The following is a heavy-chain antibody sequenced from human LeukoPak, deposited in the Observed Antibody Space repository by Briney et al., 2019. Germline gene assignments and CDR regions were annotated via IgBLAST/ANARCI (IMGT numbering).Heavy chain of an antibody. J-gene: IGHJ6*02. CDR3: AREDPQTTVPEGMDV. Sequence: SETLSLTCTVSGGSISSYYWSWIRQPPGKGLEWIGYIYYSGSTNYNPSLKSRVTISVDTSKNQFSLKLSSVTAADTVVYYCAREDPQTTVPEGMDVWGQGTTVIVSS. CDR1: GGSISSYY. V-gene: IGHV4-59*01. D-gene: IGHD4-17*01. CDR2: IYYSGST.